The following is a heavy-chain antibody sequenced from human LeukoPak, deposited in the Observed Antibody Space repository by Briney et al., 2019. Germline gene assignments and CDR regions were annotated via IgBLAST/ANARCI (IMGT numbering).Heavy chain of an antibody. Sequence: SETLSLTCTVSGGSISSYYWSWIRQPPGKGLEWIGYIYYSGSTNYNPSLKSRVTISVDTSKNQFSLKLSSVTAADTAVYYCARDHLYCSSTSCPGWYFDLWGRGTLVTVSS. J-gene: IGHJ2*01. D-gene: IGHD2-2*01. CDR1: GGSISSYY. V-gene: IGHV4-59*01. CDR2: IYYSGST. CDR3: ARDHLYCSSTSCPGWYFDL.